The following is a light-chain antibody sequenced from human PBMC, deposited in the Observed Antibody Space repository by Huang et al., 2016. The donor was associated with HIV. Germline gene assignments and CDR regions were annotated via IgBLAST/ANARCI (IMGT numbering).Light chain of an antibody. Sequence: EIVLTQSPGTLSLSPGERATLSCRASQSVSSNYLAWYQQKPGQAPSLLIYGASSRATGIPDRFSGSGSGTDFILTIGRLEPEDFAVYYCQQYGSSPYTFGQGTKLEIK. V-gene: IGKV3-20*01. CDR1: QSVSSNY. J-gene: IGKJ2*01. CDR3: QQYGSSPYT. CDR2: GAS.